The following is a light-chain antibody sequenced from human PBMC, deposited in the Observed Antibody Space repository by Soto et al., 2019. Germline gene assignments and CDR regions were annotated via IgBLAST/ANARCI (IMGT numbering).Light chain of an antibody. Sequence: QSALTQPRSVSGSPGQSVTISCTGTSSDIGGYNYVSWYQQHPGKAPTLMIYDVNKRPSGVPDRLSGSKSGNTASLTISGLQAEDEADYYCCSYAGSYTWVFGGGTKLTVL. V-gene: IGLV2-11*01. J-gene: IGLJ3*02. CDR1: SSDIGGYNY. CDR3: CSYAGSYTWV. CDR2: DVN.